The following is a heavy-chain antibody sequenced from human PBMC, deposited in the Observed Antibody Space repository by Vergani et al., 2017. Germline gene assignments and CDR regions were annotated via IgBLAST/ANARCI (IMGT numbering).Heavy chain of an antibody. D-gene: IGHD3-22*01. J-gene: IGHJ4*02. V-gene: IGHV4-34*01. CDR1: GGSFSGYY. CDR2: INHSGST. Sequence: QVQLQQWGAGLLKPSETLSLTCAVYGGSFSGYYWSWIRQPQGKGREWIGEINHSGSTNYNPSLKSRVTISVDTSKNQFSLKLSSVTAADTAVYYCARGLKDSSGYYLIDYWGQGTLVTVSS. CDR3: ARGLKDSSGYYLIDY.